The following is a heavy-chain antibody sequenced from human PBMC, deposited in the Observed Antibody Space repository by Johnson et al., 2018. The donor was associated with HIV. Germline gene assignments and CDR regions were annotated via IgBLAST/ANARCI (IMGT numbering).Heavy chain of an antibody. CDR1: GFTFDDYG. D-gene: IGHD6-13*01. Sequence: QLVESGGGVVRPGGSLRLSCAASGFTFDDYGMTWVRQAPGKGLEWVSRINWNGAITAYADSVKGRFTISRDNAKNSLYLQMSSLRAEDTAIYYCARPNRPQYRSTFDIWGQGTKVTVSS. V-gene: IGHV3-20*04. J-gene: IGHJ3*02. CDR2: INWNGAIT. CDR3: ARPNRPQYRSTFDI.